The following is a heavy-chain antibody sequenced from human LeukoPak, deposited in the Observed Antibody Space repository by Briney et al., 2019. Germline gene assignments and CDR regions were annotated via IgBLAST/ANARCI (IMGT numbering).Heavy chain of an antibody. V-gene: IGHV3-23*01. CDR3: AKIVGNYGFDF. Sequence: GGSLRLSCAASGFAFSTFGMSWVRQAPRKGPEWVSTIDIGGGPTYYADSVKGRFTISRDNSKNSLYLQMNSLRAEDTAVYYCAKIVGNYGFDFWGQGTLVTVSS. J-gene: IGHJ4*02. D-gene: IGHD1-26*01. CDR1: GFAFSTFG. CDR2: IDIGGGPT.